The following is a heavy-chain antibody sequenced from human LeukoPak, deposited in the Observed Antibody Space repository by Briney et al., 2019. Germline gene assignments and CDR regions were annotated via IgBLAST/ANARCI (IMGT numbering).Heavy chain of an antibody. J-gene: IGHJ4*02. CDR2: INPSGGST. CDR1: GYTFTSYY. D-gene: IGHD5-12*01. Sequence: DSVKVSCKASGYTFTSYYMHWVRQAPGQGLEWMGIINPSGGSTSYAQKFQGRVTMTRDTSTSTVYMELSSLRSEDTAVYYCARDGNSGYDFGYWGQGTLVTVSS. CDR3: ARDGNSGYDFGY. V-gene: IGHV1-46*01.